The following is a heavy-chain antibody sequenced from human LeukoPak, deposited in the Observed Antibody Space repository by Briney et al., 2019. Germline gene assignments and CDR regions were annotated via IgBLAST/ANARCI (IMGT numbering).Heavy chain of an antibody. J-gene: IGHJ3*02. CDR1: GFSFSSYW. V-gene: IGHV3-7*05. CDR3: ARPTGGDAFDI. D-gene: IGHD1-26*01. Sequence: GGSLRLSCAASGFSFSSYWMSWVRQAPGKGLEWVADIKQDGSEKYYVDSVKGRFTISRDNAKNSLYLQMNSLRAEDTAVYYCARPTGGDAFDIWGQGTMVTVSS. CDR2: IKQDGSEK.